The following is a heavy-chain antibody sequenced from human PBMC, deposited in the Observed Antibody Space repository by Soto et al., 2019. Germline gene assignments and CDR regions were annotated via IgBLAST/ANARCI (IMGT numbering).Heavy chain of an antibody. CDR3: ARVGGYGSGSYSYYYYYYGMDV. J-gene: IGHJ6*02. V-gene: IGHV4-30-2*01. CDR2: IYHSGST. CDR1: GGSISSGGYS. Sequence: PSETLSLTCAVSGGSISSGGYSWSWIRQPPGKGLEWIGYIYHSGSTYYNPSLKSRVTISVDRSKNQFSLKLSSVTAADTAVYYCARVGGYGSGSYSYYYYYYGMDVWGQGTTVTVSS. D-gene: IGHD3-10*01.